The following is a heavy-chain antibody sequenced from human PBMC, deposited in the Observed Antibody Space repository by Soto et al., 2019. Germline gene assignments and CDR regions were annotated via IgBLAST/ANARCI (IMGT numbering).Heavy chain of an antibody. CDR1: GFTFGNYA. V-gene: IGHV3-11*01. CDR3: AKSTIGHETDAFDM. J-gene: IGHJ3*02. D-gene: IGHD2-8*01. Sequence: QVQLVESGGGLVQPGGSLRLSCAASGFTFGNYAMSWIRQAPGKGQQWVSFLSGSGNTTYYADSVKGRFSISRDNAENALYLLMECLTVEAAATYFAAKSTIGHETDAFDMWGQGTMVTVSA. CDR2: LSGSGNTT.